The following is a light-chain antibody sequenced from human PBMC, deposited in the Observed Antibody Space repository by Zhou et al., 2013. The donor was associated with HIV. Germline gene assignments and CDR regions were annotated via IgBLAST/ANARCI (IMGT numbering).Light chain of an antibody. Sequence: DIQMTQSPSSLSASVGDRVTITCRASQSITTYLNWYQQKPGKAPELLIYGAVSLQSGVSSRFSGSGSGTEFTLTISSLQPEDFATYYCQQSDTTPRTFGQGTKGG. CDR1: QSITTY. CDR2: GAV. CDR3: QQSDTTPRT. V-gene: IGKV1-39*01. J-gene: IGKJ1*01.